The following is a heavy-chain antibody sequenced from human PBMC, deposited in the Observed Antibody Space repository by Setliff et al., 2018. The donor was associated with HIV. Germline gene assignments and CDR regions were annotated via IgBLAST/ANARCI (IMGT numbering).Heavy chain of an antibody. CDR1: GGSFNGYS. J-gene: IGHJ3*02. CDR3: ARGRGRTFYYDSSGSRAFDI. V-gene: IGHV4-34*01. Sequence: SETLSLTCAVYGGSFNGYSWTWIRQPPGKGLEWTGGINHSGSTNYNTYLKSRVTISVDTSKNQFSLKLGSVSSADTAMYYCARGRGRTFYYDSSGSRAFDIWGQGTMVTVSS. CDR2: INHSGST. D-gene: IGHD3-22*01.